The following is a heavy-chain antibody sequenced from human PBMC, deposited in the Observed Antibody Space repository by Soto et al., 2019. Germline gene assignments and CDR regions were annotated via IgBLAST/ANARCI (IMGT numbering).Heavy chain of an antibody. CDR3: AKGGSGSYSNAFDI. CDR1: GGSISSSSYY. J-gene: IGHJ3*02. V-gene: IGHV4-39*01. D-gene: IGHD3-10*01. CDR2: IYYSGST. Sequence: PSETLSLTCTFSGGSISSSSYYWGWIRQPPGKGLEWIVRIYYSGSTYYNPSLKNRETISVDTSKNHFSLKLSSVTAADMAVYYCAKGGSGSYSNAFDIWGQGTMVT.